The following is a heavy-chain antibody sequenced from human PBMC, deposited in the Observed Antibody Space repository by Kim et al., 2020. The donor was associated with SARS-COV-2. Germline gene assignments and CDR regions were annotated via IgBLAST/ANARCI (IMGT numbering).Heavy chain of an antibody. CDR1: GFTFSSYA. J-gene: IGHJ4*02. CDR2: ISGSGGST. Sequence: GGSLRLSCAASGFTFSSYAMSWVRQAPGKGLEWVSAISGSGGSTYYADSVKGRFTISRDNSKNTLYLQMNSLRAEDTAVYYCAKPQPRDSGYSSGWYGWNYWGQGTLVTVSS. V-gene: IGHV3-23*01. D-gene: IGHD6-19*01. CDR3: AKPQPRDSGYSSGWYGWNY.